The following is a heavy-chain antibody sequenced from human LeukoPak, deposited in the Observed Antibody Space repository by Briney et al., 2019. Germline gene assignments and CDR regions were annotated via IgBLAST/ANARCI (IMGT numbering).Heavy chain of an antibody. CDR3: AKVLVLGSPYGMDV. V-gene: IGHV3-30*02. D-gene: IGHD2-15*01. CDR1: GFTFSNFG. Sequence: GGSLRLSCAASGFTFSNFGMHWVRQAPGKGLEWVAFIRFDGSNKYHADSVKGRFTISRDSSKNTLYLQMDSLRAEDTAVYYRAKVLVLGSPYGMDVWGQGTTVTVSS. CDR2: IRFDGSNK. J-gene: IGHJ6*02.